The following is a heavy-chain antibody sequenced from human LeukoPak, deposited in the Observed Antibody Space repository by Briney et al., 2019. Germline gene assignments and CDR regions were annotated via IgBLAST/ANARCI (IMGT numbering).Heavy chain of an antibody. Sequence: GGSLRLSCAASGFTFSSYGMHWVRQAPGKGLEWVAFIRYDGSNKYYADSVKGRFTISRDNSKNTLYLQMNSLRAEDTAVYYCAKAGSPGDDFWNPYYYYYLDVWGKGTTVTVSS. CDR1: GFTFSSYG. V-gene: IGHV3-30*02. J-gene: IGHJ6*03. CDR3: AKAGSPGDDFWNPYYYYYLDV. D-gene: IGHD3-3*01. CDR2: IRYDGSNK.